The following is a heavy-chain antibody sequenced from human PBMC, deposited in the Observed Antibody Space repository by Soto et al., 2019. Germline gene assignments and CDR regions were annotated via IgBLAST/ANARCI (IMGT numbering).Heavy chain of an antibody. Sequence: TSVTMSVTCAVSGGSIMGYCGARVRQTPERGLEWIGFIYYDGTISSNPSLNSRVTLSVDTSKNQFSLTLNSVTAADTAVYYCVLADDRTGYGRYEFWGQGTLDTVSS. J-gene: IGHJ4*02. CDR2: IYYDGTI. CDR3: VLADDRTGYGRYEF. D-gene: IGHD3-22*01. CDR1: GGSIMGYC. V-gene: IGHV4-59*08.